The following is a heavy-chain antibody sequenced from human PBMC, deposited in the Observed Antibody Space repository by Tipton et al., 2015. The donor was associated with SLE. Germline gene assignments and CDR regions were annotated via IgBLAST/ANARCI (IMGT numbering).Heavy chain of an antibody. V-gene: IGHV4-4*07. CDR2: IYTSGST. J-gene: IGHJ3*02. CDR1: GGSISSYY. Sequence: TLSLTCTVSGGSISSYYWSWIRQPAGKGLEWIGRIYTSGSTNYNPSLKSRVTMSVDTSKNQFSLKLSSVTAADTAVYYCARHTPIAVAARDAFDIWGQGTMVTVSS. D-gene: IGHD6-19*01. CDR3: ARHTPIAVAARDAFDI.